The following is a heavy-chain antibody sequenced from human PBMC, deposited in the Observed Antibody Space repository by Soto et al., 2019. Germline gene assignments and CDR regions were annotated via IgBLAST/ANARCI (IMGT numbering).Heavy chain of an antibody. CDR3: ARRNVQLARPLTFDY. CDR2: IYYSGKT. D-gene: IGHD1-1*01. CDR1: GGSISSSSYY. Sequence: PSETLSLTCTVSGGSISSSSYYWGWIRQPPGKGLEWIGSIYYSGKTYYNPSLKSRVTISVDTSRNQFSLKLSSVTAADTTVYYCARRNVQLARPLTFDYWGQGTLVTVSS. J-gene: IGHJ4*02. V-gene: IGHV4-39*01.